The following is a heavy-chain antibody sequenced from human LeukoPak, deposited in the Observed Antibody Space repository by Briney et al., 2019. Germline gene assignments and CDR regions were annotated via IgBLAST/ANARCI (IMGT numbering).Heavy chain of an antibody. CDR2: IYWNDDK. D-gene: IGHD3-10*01. Sequence: SGPTLVNPTQTLTLTCTFSGFSLSTSGVGVGWIRQPPGKALEWLALIYWNDDKRYSPSLKSRLTITKDTSKNQVVLTMTNMDPVDTATYYCAHRPGSGSYQNWFDPWGQGTLVTVSS. J-gene: IGHJ5*02. CDR3: AHRPGSGSYQNWFDP. V-gene: IGHV2-5*01. CDR1: GFSLSTSGVG.